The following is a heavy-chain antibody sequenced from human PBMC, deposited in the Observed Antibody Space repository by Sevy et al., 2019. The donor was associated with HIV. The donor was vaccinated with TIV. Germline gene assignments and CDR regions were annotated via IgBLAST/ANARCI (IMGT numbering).Heavy chain of an antibody. CDR1: GYTFTGYY. V-gene: IGHV1-2*02. CDR2: INPNSGGT. CDR3: ARGGKMRGSNYANY. Sequence: NRRASVKVSCKASGYTFTGYYMHWVRQAPGQGLEWMGWINPNSGGTNYAQKFQGRVTMTRDTSISTAYMELSRLRSDDTAVYYCARGGKMRGSNYANYWGQGTLVTVSS. D-gene: IGHD4-4*01. J-gene: IGHJ4*02.